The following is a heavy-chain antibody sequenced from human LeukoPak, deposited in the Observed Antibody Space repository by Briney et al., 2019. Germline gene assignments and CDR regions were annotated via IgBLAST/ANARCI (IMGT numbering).Heavy chain of an antibody. J-gene: IGHJ5*02. V-gene: IGHV3-20*04. CDR3: ARDYWGAVKANWFDP. Sequence: GGSLRLSCAASGFTFDDYGMSWVRQAPGKGLEWVSGINWNGGSTGYADSVKGRFTISRDNAKNSLYLQMNSLRAEDTAVYYCARDYWGAVKANWFDPWGQGTLVTVSS. CDR1: GFTFDDYG. D-gene: IGHD7-27*01. CDR2: INWNGGST.